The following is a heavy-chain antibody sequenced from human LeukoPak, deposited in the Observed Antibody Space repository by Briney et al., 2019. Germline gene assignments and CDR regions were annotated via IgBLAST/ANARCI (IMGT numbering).Heavy chain of an antibody. J-gene: IGHJ4*02. V-gene: IGHV1-18*01. CDR3: ASGGRGCNYDTSGYFDY. D-gene: IGHD3-22*01. CDR2: ISAYNGNT. Sequence: ASVKVSCKASGYTFTSYGINWVRQAPGQGLEWMGWISAYNGNTNYAQRLQGRVTMTTDTSTSTVYMELRSLRSDDTAVYYCASGGRGCNYDTSGYFDYWGQGTLVSVSS. CDR1: GYTFTSYG.